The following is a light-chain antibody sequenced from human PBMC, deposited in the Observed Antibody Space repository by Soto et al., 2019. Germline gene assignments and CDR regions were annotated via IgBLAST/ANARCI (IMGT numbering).Light chain of an antibody. Sequence: EIVLTQSPATLSSSPGERATLSCGASQTVNSRLSLYQHKPGQAPRLLIYHTSNRATGIPARFSGSGSGTDFTLTISSLEPEDFAVYYCHQRQSWPRTFGQGTKVDIK. J-gene: IGKJ1*01. CDR1: QTVNSR. CDR3: HQRQSWPRT. CDR2: HTS. V-gene: IGKV3-11*01.